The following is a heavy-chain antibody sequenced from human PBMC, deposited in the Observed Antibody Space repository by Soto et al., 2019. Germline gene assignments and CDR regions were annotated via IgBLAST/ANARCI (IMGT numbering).Heavy chain of an antibody. Sequence: EVQLVESGGVVVQPGGSLRLSCAVSGFTLDDYTMHWVRQAPGKGLEWVSLISWDGGSTYYADSVKGRFTISSDNSKNSLYLQMSSMRTEDSALYYWAKGHSVGSWYALQDWGQGTLVTVSS. CDR2: ISWDGGST. D-gene: IGHD2-2*01. J-gene: IGHJ1*01. CDR1: GFTLDDYT. CDR3: AKGHSVGSWYALQD. V-gene: IGHV3-43*01.